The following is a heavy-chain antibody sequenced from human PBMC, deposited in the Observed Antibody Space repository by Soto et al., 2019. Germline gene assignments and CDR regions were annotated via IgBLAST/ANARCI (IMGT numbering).Heavy chain of an antibody. D-gene: IGHD4-17*01. J-gene: IGHJ5*02. CDR2: IYYSGST. CDR3: ARNPDYGGNSEWFDP. Sequence: TSETLSLTCTVSGGSISSGDYYWSWIRQPPGKGLEWIGYIYYSGSTYYNPSLKSRVTISVDTSKNQFSLKLSSVTAADTAVYYCARNPDYGGNSEWFDPWGQGTLVTVSS. V-gene: IGHV4-30-4*01. CDR1: GGSISSGDYY.